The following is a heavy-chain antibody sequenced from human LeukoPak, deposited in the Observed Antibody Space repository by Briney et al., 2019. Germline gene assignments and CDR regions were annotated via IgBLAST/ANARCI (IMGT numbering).Heavy chain of an antibody. J-gene: IGHJ5*02. CDR3: GKDRSPYYYGSGSYPNDP. D-gene: IGHD3-10*01. V-gene: IGHV3-30*02. CDR1: GFTFSSYG. Sequence: GGSLRLSCAASGFTFSSYGMHWVRQAPGKGLEWVAFIRYDGSNKYYADSVKGRFTISRDNSKNTLYLQMNSLRAEDTAVYYCGKDRSPYYYGSGSYPNDPWGQGTLVTVSS. CDR2: IRYDGSNK.